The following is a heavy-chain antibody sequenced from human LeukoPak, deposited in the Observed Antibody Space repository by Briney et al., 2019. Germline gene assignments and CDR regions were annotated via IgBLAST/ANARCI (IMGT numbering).Heavy chain of an antibody. CDR2: ISYDGSNK. Sequence: PGGPLRLSCAASGFTFSSYAMHWVRQAPGKGLEWVAVISYDGSNKYYADSVKGRFTISRDNSKNTLYLQMNSLRAEDTAVYYCARDPGSYGGKDYYYYGMDVWGQGTTVTVSS. CDR1: GFTFSSYA. J-gene: IGHJ6*02. CDR3: ARDPGSYGGKDYYYYGMDV. V-gene: IGHV3-30-3*01. D-gene: IGHD4-23*01.